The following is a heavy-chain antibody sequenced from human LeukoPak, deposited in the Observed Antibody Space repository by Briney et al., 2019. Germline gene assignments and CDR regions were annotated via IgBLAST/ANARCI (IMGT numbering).Heavy chain of an antibody. D-gene: IGHD6-13*01. V-gene: IGHV1-69*05. Sequence: ASVKVSCKASGGTFSSYAISWVRQAPGQGLEWMGGIIPIFGTANYAQKFQGRVTITTDESTSTAYMELSSLRSEDTAVYYCAVAIAAAENYYYYYYMDVWGKGTTVTVSS. CDR3: AVAIAAAENYYYYYYMDV. J-gene: IGHJ6*03. CDR1: GGTFSSYA. CDR2: IIPIFGTA.